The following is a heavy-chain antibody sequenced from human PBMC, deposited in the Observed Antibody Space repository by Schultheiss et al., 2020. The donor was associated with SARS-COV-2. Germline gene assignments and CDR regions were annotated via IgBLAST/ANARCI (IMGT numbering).Heavy chain of an antibody. J-gene: IGHJ3*02. CDR2: ISSSSSYI. CDR3: ARLGSGWYAFDI. V-gene: IGHV3-21*01. CDR1: GFTFSSYS. Sequence: GGSLRLSCAASGFTFSSYSMNWVRQAPGKGLEWVSSISSSSSYIYYADSVKGRFTISRDNAKNSLDLKMNSLRAEDTAVYYCARLGSGWYAFDIWGQGTMVTVSS. D-gene: IGHD6-19*01.